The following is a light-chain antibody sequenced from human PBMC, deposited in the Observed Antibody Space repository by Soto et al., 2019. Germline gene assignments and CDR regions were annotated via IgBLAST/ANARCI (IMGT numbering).Light chain of an antibody. CDR1: QSISSW. Sequence: HMWLSPSAVSASERDRDTLTCSASQSISSWLAWYQQKPGKAPKLLIYHAYSLESGVPSRFSGGESGTEFTLTINSLQPDDFAPYYCQQYNSYLWTFAQGAKLDVK. V-gene: IGKV1-5*01. J-gene: IGKJ1*01. CDR2: HAY. CDR3: QQYNSYLWT.